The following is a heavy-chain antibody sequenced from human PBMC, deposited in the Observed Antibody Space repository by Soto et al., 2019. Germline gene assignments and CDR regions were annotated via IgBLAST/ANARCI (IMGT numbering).Heavy chain of an antibody. CDR3: ASGGVFFFAAPTNPFDY. CDR2: MNPNSGNT. Sequence: QVQLVQSGAEVKKPGASVKVSCKASGYTFTSYDINWVRQATGQGLEWMGWMNPNSGNTGYAQKSHGGVTKTKNTSISAAYMELSSQRSEDTAVYYCASGGVFFFAAPTNPFDYWGQGTLVTVSS. J-gene: IGHJ4*02. D-gene: IGHD3-3*01. V-gene: IGHV1-8*01. CDR1: GYTFTSYD.